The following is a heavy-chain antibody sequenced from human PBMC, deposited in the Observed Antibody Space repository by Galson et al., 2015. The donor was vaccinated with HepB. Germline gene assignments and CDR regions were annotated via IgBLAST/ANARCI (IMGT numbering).Heavy chain of an antibody. J-gene: IGHJ3*02. Sequence: SLRLSCAASGFTFSKYWMHWVRQAPGKGLVWIPRLNSDGRSTSYADSVQGRFTISRDNAKNTLYLQMNSLGAEDTAVYYCAREDHYTRSSKGFDIWGQGTMVTVSS. CDR1: GFTFSKYW. CDR2: LNSDGRST. V-gene: IGHV3-74*01. D-gene: IGHD6-6*01. CDR3: AREDHYTRSSKGFDI.